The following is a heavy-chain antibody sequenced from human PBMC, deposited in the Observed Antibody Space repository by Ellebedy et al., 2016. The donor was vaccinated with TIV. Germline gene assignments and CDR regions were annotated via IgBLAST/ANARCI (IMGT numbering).Heavy chain of an antibody. CDR1: GSTFSSYA. CDR2: ISSSSSYI. V-gene: IGHV3-21*01. CDR3: ARGLKGFIDY. J-gene: IGHJ4*02. Sequence: GGSLRLSCAASGSTFSSYAMNWVRQAPGKGLEWVSSISSSSSYIYYADSVKGRFTISRDNAKNSLYLQMNSLRAEDTAVYYCARGLKGFIDYWGQGTLVTVSS.